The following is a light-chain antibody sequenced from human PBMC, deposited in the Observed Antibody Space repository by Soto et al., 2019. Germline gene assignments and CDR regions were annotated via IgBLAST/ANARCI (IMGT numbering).Light chain of an antibody. CDR1: SSDVGGYNY. CDR2: EVS. J-gene: IGLJ1*01. Sequence: QSALTQPPSASGSPGQSVTISCTGTSSDVGGYNYVSWYQQHPGKAPKLMIYEVSKRPSGVPDRLSGSKSGNTASLTVSGLQAEDEADYYCISYAGSNNYVFGTGTKLTVL. CDR3: ISYAGSNNYV. V-gene: IGLV2-8*01.